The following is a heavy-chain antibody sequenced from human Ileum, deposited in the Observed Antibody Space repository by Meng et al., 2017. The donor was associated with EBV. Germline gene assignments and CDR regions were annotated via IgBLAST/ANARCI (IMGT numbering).Heavy chain of an antibody. Sequence: QESGPGLVKPSEPLSLPCTVSGGPINSSSYYWGWIRQPPGKGLEWIGSIYYSGRTYYNPSLKSRVTISVDTSKNQFSLKLSSVTAADTAVYYCARPIAAAGWFDPWGQGTLVTVSS. D-gene: IGHD6-13*01. CDR2: IYYSGRT. J-gene: IGHJ5*02. CDR1: GGPINSSSYY. CDR3: ARPIAAAGWFDP. V-gene: IGHV4-39*01.